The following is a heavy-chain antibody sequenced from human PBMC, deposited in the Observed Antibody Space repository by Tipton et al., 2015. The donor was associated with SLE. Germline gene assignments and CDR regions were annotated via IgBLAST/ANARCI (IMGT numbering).Heavy chain of an antibody. CDR2: IYSGGST. D-gene: IGHD2-2*02. V-gene: IGHV3-53*05. CDR1: GFTVSSNY. Sequence: SLRLSCAASGFTVSSNYMSWVRQAPGKGLEWVSVIYSGGSTYYADSVKGRFTISRDNAKNSLYLQMNSLRAEDTALYYCAKDMDPYCSSTSCYTFDYWGQGTLVTVSS. J-gene: IGHJ4*02. CDR3: AKDMDPYCSSTSCYTFDY.